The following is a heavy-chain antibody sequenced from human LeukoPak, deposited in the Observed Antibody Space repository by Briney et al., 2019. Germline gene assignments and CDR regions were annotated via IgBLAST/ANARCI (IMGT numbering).Heavy chain of an antibody. D-gene: IGHD6-13*01. Sequence: PGGSLRLSCAASGFTFNSYSMNWVRQAPGKGLEWASSISSSSSHIYYADSVKGRFTISRDNSKNTLYLQMNSLRAEDTAVYYCAKESLFSSSWYGVDYWGQGTLVTVSS. J-gene: IGHJ4*02. CDR2: ISSSSSHI. V-gene: IGHV3-21*04. CDR3: AKESLFSSSWYGVDY. CDR1: GFTFNSYS.